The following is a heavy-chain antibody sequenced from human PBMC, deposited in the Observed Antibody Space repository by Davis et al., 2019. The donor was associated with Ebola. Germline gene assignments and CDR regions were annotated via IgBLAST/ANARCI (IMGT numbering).Heavy chain of an antibody. V-gene: IGHV6-1*01. D-gene: IGHD2-2*01. CDR3: ARPYIPAAIGWWYFDL. CDR2: TYYRSKWYN. Sequence: MPSETLSLTCAISGDSVSSNSAAWNWIRQSPSRGLEWLGRTYYRSKWYNDYAVSVKSRITINPDTSKNQFSLKLSSVTAADTAVYYCARPYIPAAIGWWYFDLWGRGTLVTVSS. J-gene: IGHJ2*01. CDR1: GDSVSSNSAA.